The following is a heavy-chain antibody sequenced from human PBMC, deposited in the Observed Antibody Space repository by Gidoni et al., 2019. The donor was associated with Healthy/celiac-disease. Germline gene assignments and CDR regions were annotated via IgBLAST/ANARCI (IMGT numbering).Heavy chain of an antibody. CDR3: ARYSGYEYYFDY. J-gene: IGHJ4*02. CDR2: IIPIFGTA. Sequence: SYAISWVRQAPGQGLEWKGGIIPIFGTANYAQKFQGRVTITADESTSTAYMELSSLRSEDTAVYYCARYSGYEYYFDYWGQGTLVTVSS. CDR1: SYA. D-gene: IGHD5-12*01. V-gene: IGHV1-69*01.